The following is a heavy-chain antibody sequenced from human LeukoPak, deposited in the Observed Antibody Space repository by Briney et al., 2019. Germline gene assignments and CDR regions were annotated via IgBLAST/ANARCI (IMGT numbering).Heavy chain of an antibody. CDR3: ARDGVGYYDSSGYYYFQH. CDR2: ISVYNGNT. V-gene: IGHV1-18*01. D-gene: IGHD3-22*01. Sequence: ASVKVSCKASGYTFSSYGISWVRQAPGQGLEWMGWISVYNGNTNYAQKFKGRVTMTTDTSTSTAYMELSRLRSDDTAVYYCARDGVGYYDSSGYYYFQHWGQGTLVTVSS. J-gene: IGHJ1*01. CDR1: GYTFSSYG.